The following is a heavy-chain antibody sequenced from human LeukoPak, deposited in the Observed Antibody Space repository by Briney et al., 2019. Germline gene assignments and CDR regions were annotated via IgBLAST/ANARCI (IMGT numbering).Heavy chain of an antibody. V-gene: IGHV1-18*01. D-gene: IGHD3-3*02. CDR2: ISAYNGNT. J-gene: IGHJ3*02. Sequence: ASVKVSCKASGYTFTSYGISWVRQAPGQGLEWMGWISAYNGNTNYAQKLQGRVTMTTDTSTSTAYMELRSLRSDDTAVYYCAGVSPGGGAFDIWGQGTMVTVSS. CDR1: GYTFTSYG. CDR3: AGVSPGGGAFDI.